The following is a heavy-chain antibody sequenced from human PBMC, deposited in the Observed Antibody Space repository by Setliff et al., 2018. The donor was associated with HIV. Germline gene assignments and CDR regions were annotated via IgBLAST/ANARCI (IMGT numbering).Heavy chain of an antibody. J-gene: IGHJ3*02. CDR2: LYYGGST. V-gene: IGHV4-39*01. Sequence: SETLSLTCTVSGDSINTSNSYWGWVRQPPGKGLEWIGSLYYGGSTYYNPSLKSRVTISVDTSKNHFSLKLSSVTAADTAVYYCARHQVIPTVIGAFDIWGQGTVVTVSS. D-gene: IGHD3-16*02. CDR1: GDSINTSNSY. CDR3: ARHQVIPTVIGAFDI.